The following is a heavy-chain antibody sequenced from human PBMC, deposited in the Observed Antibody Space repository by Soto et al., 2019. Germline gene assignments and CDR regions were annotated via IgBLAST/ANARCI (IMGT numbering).Heavy chain of an antibody. D-gene: IGHD2-15*01. V-gene: IGHV1-8*01. CDR3: ARGSGYCSGGSCYINANWFDP. CDR1: GYTFTSYD. CDR2: MNPNSGNT. J-gene: IGHJ5*02. Sequence: QVQLVQSGAEVKKPGASVKVSCKASGYTFTSYDINWVRQATGQGLEWMGWMNPNSGNTGYAQKFQGRVTMTRNTSISTAYMELSSLRSDDTAVYDCARGSGYCSGGSCYINANWFDPWGQGTLVTVSS.